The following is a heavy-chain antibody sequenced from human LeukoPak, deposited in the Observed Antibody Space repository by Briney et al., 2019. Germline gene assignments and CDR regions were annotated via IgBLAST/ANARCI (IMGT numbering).Heavy chain of an antibody. CDR1: GFTFSTYW. CDR2: IKGDESAR. Sequence: PGGSLRLSCAASGFTFSTYWMAWVRQAPGKGLEWVANIKGDESARHQADSVKGRFTISRDNAQNSVYLQMSSLRGEDTAVYYCARRWNYGRNYYIDVWGKGATVSVSS. V-gene: IGHV3-7*01. J-gene: IGHJ6*03. CDR3: ARRWNYGRNYYIDV. D-gene: IGHD1-7*01.